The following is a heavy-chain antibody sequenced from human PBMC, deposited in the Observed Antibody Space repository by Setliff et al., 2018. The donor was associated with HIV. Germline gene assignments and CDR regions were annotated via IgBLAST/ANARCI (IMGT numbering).Heavy chain of an antibody. CDR3: ATQLRRGYSYGSLFDY. D-gene: IGHD5-18*01. CDR2: ISGSSDYI. V-gene: IGHV3-21*01. Sequence: LRLSCAASGFTFSSYNMNWVRQAPGKGLEWVSSISGSSDYIYYADSVKGRFTISRDTAKNSLSLQMNSLRDEDTAIYYCATQLRRGYSYGSLFDYWGQGTLVTVSS. CDR1: GFTFSSYN. J-gene: IGHJ4*02.